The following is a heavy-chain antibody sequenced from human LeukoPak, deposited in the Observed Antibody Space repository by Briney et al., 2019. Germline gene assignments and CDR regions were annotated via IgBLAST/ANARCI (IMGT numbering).Heavy chain of an antibody. J-gene: IGHJ5*02. V-gene: IGHV4-61*10. D-gene: IGHD3-22*01. Sequence: PSETLSLTCTVSGGSISSGSYYWSWIRQPAGTGLEWIGYIYYSGSTNYNPSLKSRVTISVDTSKNQFSLKLSSVTAADTAVYYCARVDYDSSGYHAPYNWFDPWGQGTLVTVSS. CDR2: IYYSGST. CDR3: ARVDYDSSGYHAPYNWFDP. CDR1: GGSISSGSYY.